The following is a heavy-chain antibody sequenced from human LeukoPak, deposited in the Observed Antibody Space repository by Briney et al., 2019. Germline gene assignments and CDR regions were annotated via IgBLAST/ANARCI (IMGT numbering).Heavy chain of an antibody. J-gene: IGHJ4*02. V-gene: IGHV3-30*01. CDR3: VRGKSYSSGYDFILGY. Sequence: GRSLRLSCAASGITFTGQAIHWVRQAPGKGLELVAVLSSDGTNKYCADSVKGRFTISSDNSKNTLYLQMNSLRAEDTAVYYCVRGKSYSSGYDFILGYWGQGTLVTVSS. CDR2: LSSDGTNK. D-gene: IGHD5-12*01. CDR1: GITFTGQA.